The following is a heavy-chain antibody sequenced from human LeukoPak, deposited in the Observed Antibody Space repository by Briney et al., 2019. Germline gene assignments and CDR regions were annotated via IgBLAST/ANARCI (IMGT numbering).Heavy chain of an antibody. CDR2: ISYDESQK. CDR1: GFTLSSFT. D-gene: IGHD6-13*01. Sequence: GGSLRLSCAASGFTLSSFTMHWVRHNPGKGLEWVAVISYDESQKWYADSVKGRFTISRDISKNTLYLEMDSLRGEDTAVYYCARAYDSSWHNFDYWGQGSLVTVSS. V-gene: IGHV3-30-3*01. J-gene: IGHJ4*02. CDR3: ARAYDSSWHNFDY.